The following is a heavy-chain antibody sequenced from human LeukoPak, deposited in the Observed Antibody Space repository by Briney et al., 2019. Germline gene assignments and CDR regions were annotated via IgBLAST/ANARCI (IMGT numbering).Heavy chain of an antibody. J-gene: IGHJ4*02. CDR2: TSYNGSIK. D-gene: IGHD3-22*01. CDR1: GFTFSSYG. CDR3: AKGDNYYDSSGYYYVRALFDY. V-gene: IGHV3-30*18. Sequence: GGSLRLSCAASGFTFSSYGMHWVRQAPGKGLEWVAGTSYNGSIKYYADYVKGRFSISRDNSKNTLYLQMDSLRAEDTAVYYCAKGDNYYDSSGYYYVRALFDYWGQGTLVTVSS.